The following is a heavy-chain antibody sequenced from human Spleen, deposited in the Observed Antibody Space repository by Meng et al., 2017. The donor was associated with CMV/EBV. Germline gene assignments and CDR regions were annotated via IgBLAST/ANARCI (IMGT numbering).Heavy chain of an antibody. Sequence: GESLKISCAASGFTFSSYGMHWVRQAPGKGLEWVAFIRYDGSNKYYADSVKGRFTISRDNSKNTLYLQMNSLRAEDTAVYYFEGGFGVEPGWGQGTLVTVSS. CDR2: IRYDGSNK. CDR1: GFTFSSYG. CDR3: EGGFGVEPG. V-gene: IGHV3-30*02. D-gene: IGHD3-3*01. J-gene: IGHJ4*02.